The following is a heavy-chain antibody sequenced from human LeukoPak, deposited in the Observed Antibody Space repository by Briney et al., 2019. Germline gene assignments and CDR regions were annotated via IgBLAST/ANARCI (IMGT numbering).Heavy chain of an antibody. CDR2: ISAYNGNT. V-gene: IGHV1-18*01. J-gene: IGHJ6*03. CDR3: ARLSKKYDFWSGVTGEYYYYYMDV. Sequence: GASVKVSCKASGYTFTSYGISWVRQAPGQGLEWMGWISAYNGNTNYAQKLQGRVTMTTDTSTSTAYMELRSLRSDDTAVYYCARLSKKYDFWSGVTGEYYYYYMDVWGKGTTVTVSS. D-gene: IGHD3-3*01. CDR1: GYTFTSYG.